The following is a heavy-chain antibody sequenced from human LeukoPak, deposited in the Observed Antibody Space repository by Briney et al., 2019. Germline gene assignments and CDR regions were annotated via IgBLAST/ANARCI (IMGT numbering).Heavy chain of an antibody. CDR1: GYTFTSYY. V-gene: IGHV1-46*01. J-gene: IGHJ4*02. CDR3: ARSLIVVVIMGFDY. D-gene: IGHD3-22*01. Sequence: GASVKVSCKASGYTFTSYYMHWVRQAPGQGLEWMGIINPSGGSTSYAQKFQGRVAMTRDTSTSTVYMELSSLRSEDTAVYYCARSLIVVVIMGFDYWAREPWSPSPQ. CDR2: INPSGGST.